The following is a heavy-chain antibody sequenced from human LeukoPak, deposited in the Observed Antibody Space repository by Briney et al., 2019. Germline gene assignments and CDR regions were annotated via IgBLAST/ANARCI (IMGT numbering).Heavy chain of an antibody. CDR1: GGSISSYY. V-gene: IGHV4-59*01. CDR3: ARLTMGRGVIPYDAFDI. J-gene: IGHJ3*02. D-gene: IGHD3-10*01. Sequence: SETLSLTCTVSGGSISSYYWSWIRQPPGKGLEWIGYIYYSGSTNYNPSLKSRVTISVDTSKNQFSLKLSSVTAADTAVYYCARLTMGRGVIPYDAFDIWGQGTMVTVSS. CDR2: IYYSGST.